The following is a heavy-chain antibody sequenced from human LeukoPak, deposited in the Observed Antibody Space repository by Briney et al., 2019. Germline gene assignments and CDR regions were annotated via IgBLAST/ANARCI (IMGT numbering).Heavy chain of an antibody. CDR1: GGSISSSSYY. J-gene: IGHJ4*02. CDR3: ARHPPYFFDY. CDR2: INHSGST. V-gene: IGHV4-39*07. Sequence: PSETLSLTCTVSGGSISSSSYYWGWIRQPPGKGLEWIGDINHSGSTNYNPSLKSRVTISVDTSKNQFSLTLTSVTAADTAVFYCARHPPYFFDYWGQGTQVTVSS.